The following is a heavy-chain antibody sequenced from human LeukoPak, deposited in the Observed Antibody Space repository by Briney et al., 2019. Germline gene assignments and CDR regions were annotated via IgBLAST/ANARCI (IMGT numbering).Heavy chain of an antibody. CDR1: GGSISSYY. CDR2: IYTSGST. J-gene: IGHJ6*02. D-gene: IGHD1-26*01. CDR3: ARDPLYRDMDV. Sequence: SETLSLTCTVSGGSISSYYWSWIRQPAGKGLEWIGRIYTSGSTNYNPSLKSRVTMSVDASKNQFSLKLSSVTAADTAVYFCARDPLYRDMDVWGQGTTVTVSS. V-gene: IGHV4-4*07.